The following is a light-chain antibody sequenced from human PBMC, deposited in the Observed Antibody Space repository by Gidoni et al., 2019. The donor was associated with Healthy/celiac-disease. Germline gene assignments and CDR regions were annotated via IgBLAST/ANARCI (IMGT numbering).Light chain of an antibody. J-gene: IGKJ4*01. Sequence: DIQMTQSPSSLSASVGDRVTITCRASQSISSYLNWYQQKPGKAPKLLIYAASSLQSGVPSRFSVSGCGTDSNLTISSLQPEDFEISTCQQSHSYTRPTFXGXTKVEIK. CDR2: AAS. CDR1: QSISSY. V-gene: IGKV1-39*01. CDR3: QQSHSYTRPT.